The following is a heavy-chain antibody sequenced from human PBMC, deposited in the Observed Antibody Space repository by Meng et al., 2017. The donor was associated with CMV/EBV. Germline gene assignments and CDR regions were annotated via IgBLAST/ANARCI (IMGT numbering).Heavy chain of an antibody. CDR1: GFTFSSYS. D-gene: IGHD6-6*01. J-gene: IGHJ6*02. CDR2: ISSSSSYI. CDR3: ARGAAQLDYYYYYGMDV. Sequence: GESLKISCAASGFTFSSYSMNWVRQAPGKGLEWVSSISSSSSYIYYADSVKGRFTISRDNAKTSLYLQMNSLRAEDTAVYYCARGAAQLDYYYYYGMDVWGQGTTVTVSS. V-gene: IGHV3-21*03.